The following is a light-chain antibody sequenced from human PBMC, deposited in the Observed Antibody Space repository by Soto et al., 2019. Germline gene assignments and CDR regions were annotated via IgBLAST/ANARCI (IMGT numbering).Light chain of an antibody. CDR2: DVS. CDR1: SSDVGGYNW. V-gene: IGLV2-14*01. CDR3: SSYTSRATVV. J-gene: IGLJ2*01. Sequence: QSVLTQPASVSGSPGQSITISCTGTSSDVGGYNWVSWYQQHPGKAPKLMIYDVSNRPSGVSNRFSGSKSGSTASLTISGLQVEDEADYYCSSYTSRATVVFGGGTQLTVL.